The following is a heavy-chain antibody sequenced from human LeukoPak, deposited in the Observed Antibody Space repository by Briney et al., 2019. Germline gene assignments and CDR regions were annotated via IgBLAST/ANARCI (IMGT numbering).Heavy chain of an antibody. Sequence: GGSLRLSCAASGFTFSSYAMSWVRQAPGEGLEWVSAISGSGGSTYYADSAKGRFTISRDNSKNTLYLQMNSLRAEDTAVYYCAKDLYLQWLVPFSTGIYFDYWGQGTLVTVSS. V-gene: IGHV3-23*01. CDR2: ISGSGGST. CDR1: GFTFSSYA. D-gene: IGHD6-19*01. J-gene: IGHJ4*02. CDR3: AKDLYLQWLVPFSTGIYFDY.